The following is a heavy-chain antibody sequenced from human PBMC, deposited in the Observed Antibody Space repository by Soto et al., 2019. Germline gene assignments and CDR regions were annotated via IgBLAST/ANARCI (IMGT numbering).Heavy chain of an antibody. CDR1: GFTLSTSA. J-gene: IGHJ6*02. Sequence: QVQLVESGGGVVQPGRSLRLSCEASGFTLSTSAMHWVRQAPGKGLEWVAVISHDGGDIYLRYSVKGRFIISRDNSKNTLFLQMNSLRVEDAAVYYCARDTARHGYGWYYFGLDVWGQGTTVTVSS. CDR3: ARDTARHGYGWYYFGLDV. D-gene: IGHD5-18*01. CDR2: ISHDGGDI. V-gene: IGHV3-30*10.